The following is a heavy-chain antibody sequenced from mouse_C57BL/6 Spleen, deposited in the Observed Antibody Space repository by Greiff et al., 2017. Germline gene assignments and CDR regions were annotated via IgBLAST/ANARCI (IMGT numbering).Heavy chain of an antibody. CDR1: GFTFSSYA. D-gene: IGHD2-1*01. V-gene: IGHV5-4*01. J-gene: IGHJ2*01. CDR2: ISAGGSYT. CDR3: AREGNGNFGGFDY. Sequence: EVTLVESGGGLVKPGGSLKLSCAASGFTFSSYAMSWVRQTPEKRLVWVATISAGGSYTYSPDNVTGRFTISRDNAKNNLYLQMSHLKSEDTALYYCAREGNGNFGGFDYWGQGTTLTVSS.